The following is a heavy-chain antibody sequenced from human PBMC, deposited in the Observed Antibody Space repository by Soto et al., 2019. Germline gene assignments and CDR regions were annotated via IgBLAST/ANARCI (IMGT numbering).Heavy chain of an antibody. CDR3: ATRTSVFGIVTFY. Sequence: QVQLKESGPGLVTPWGTLSLTCAVSGDSVSNGNWWCWVRQPPGRGLEWVGEIHQSGDTNYNPSLKSRVTVSADRSNNQYSLRLNSVTAADTAVYYCATRTSVFGIVTFYWGQGILVTVSS. V-gene: IGHV4-4*02. CDR1: GDSVSNGNW. D-gene: IGHD3-16*01. CDR2: IHQSGDT. J-gene: IGHJ4*02.